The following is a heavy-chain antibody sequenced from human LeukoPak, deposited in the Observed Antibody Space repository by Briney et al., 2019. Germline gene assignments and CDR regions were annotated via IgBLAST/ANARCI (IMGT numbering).Heavy chain of an antibody. CDR3: ARDSGSGSYSGY. CDR1: GFTFEDYA. V-gene: IGHV3-74*01. CDR2: INPDGSGT. J-gene: IGHJ4*02. D-gene: IGHD3-10*01. Sequence: PGRSLRLSCAASGFTFEDYAMHWVRQGPGKGLVWVSRINPDGSGTSHADSVKGRFTISRDNAKNTLYLQMNSLRAEDTAVYYCARDSGSGSYSGYWGLGTLVTVFS.